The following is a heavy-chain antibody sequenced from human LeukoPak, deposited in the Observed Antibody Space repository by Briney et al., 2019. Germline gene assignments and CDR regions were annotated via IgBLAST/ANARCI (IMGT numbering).Heavy chain of an antibody. D-gene: IGHD4-17*01. CDR3: ARRGAVTYAFDI. CDR1: GFTFSSYA. Sequence: GGSLRLSCVASGFTFSSYAMHWVRQTPGKGLEYVSGINSNGGSTHYANSVKGRFTISRDNAKNTLYLQMNSLRAEDTAVYYCARRGAVTYAFDIWGQGTMVTVSS. J-gene: IGHJ3*02. V-gene: IGHV3-64*01. CDR2: INSNGGST.